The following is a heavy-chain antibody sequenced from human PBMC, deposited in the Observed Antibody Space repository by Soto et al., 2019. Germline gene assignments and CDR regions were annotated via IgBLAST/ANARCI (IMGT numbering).Heavy chain of an antibody. CDR2: IYWDDDK. J-gene: IGHJ4*02. Sequence: SGPTLVNPTQTLTLTCTFSGFSLSTSGVGVGWIRQPPGKALEWLALIYWDDDKRYSPSLKSRLTITKDTSKNQVVLTMTNMDPVDTATYYCAHSFSDYYGSGSYLPLTDYFDYWGQGTLVTVSS. CDR1: GFSLSTSGVG. CDR3: AHSFSDYYGSGSYLPLTDYFDY. D-gene: IGHD3-10*01. V-gene: IGHV2-5*02.